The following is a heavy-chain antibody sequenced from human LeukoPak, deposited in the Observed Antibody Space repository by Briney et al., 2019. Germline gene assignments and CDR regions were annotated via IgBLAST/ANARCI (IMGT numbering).Heavy chain of an antibody. J-gene: IGHJ4*02. CDR2: ISSSGSTT. CDR3: ASYGSGTGGFDY. V-gene: IGHV3-48*03. D-gene: IGHD3-10*01. CDR1: GFTFSSYE. Sequence: PGGSLRLSCAASGFTFSSYEMNWVRQAPGKGLEWVSYISSSGSTTYYADSLKGRFSISRDNSKNTVYLQMNSLRADDTAVYYCASYGSGTGGFDYWGQGTLVTVSS.